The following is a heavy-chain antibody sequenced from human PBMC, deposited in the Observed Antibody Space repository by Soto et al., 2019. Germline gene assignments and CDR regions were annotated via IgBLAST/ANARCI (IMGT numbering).Heavy chain of an antibody. CDR1: GFTFSSYA. J-gene: IGHJ5*02. CDR2: ISYDGSNK. V-gene: IGHV3-30-3*01. CDR3: ARVRNRVEYSSSYWYVP. Sequence: GGSLRLSCAASGFTFSSYAMHWVRQAPGKGLEWVAVISYDGSNKYYADSVKGRFTISRDNSKNTLYLQMNSLRAEDTAVYYCARVRNRVEYSSSYWYVPWGQGPLVTVSS. D-gene: IGHD6-6*01.